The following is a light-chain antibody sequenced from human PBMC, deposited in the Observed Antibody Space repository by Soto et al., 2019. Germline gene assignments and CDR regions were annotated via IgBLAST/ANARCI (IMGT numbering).Light chain of an antibody. CDR3: QQCSNWPPVT. CDR2: DAS. Sequence: EIVLTQSPATLSLSPGERATLSCRASQSVSKCLAWYQQKPGQAPRLLLYDASARVTGIPARFSGSGSGTDFTLTISSLEPEDFAVYSCQQCSNWPPVTFGQGTRLEIK. J-gene: IGKJ5*01. V-gene: IGKV3-11*01. CDR1: QSVSKC.